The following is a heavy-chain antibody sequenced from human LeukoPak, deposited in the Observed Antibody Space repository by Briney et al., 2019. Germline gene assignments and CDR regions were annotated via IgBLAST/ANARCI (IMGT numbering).Heavy chain of an antibody. D-gene: IGHD1-26*01. V-gene: IGHV4-59*01. Sequence: PSETLSLTSTVSGGSISSYYWSWIRQPPGKGLEWIGYIYHSGSTNYNPSLKSRVTISVDTSKNQFSLKLSSVTAADTAVYYCAKDDGSRSYSVYWGQGTLVTVSS. J-gene: IGHJ4*02. CDR2: IYHSGST. CDR1: GGSISSYY. CDR3: AKDDGSRSYSVY.